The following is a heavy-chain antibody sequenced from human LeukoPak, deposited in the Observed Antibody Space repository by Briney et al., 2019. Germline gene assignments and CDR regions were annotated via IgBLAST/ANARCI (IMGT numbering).Heavy chain of an antibody. V-gene: IGHV3-11*01. CDR1: GFTFSDYY. CDR3: AVYSSSSNYFDY. J-gene: IGHJ4*02. Sequence: GGSLRLSCAASGFTFSDYYMSWIRQAPGKGLEWVSYISSSGSTIYYADSVKGRFAISRDNAKNSLYLQMNSLRAEDTAVYYCAVYSSSSNYFDYWGQGTLVTVSS. CDR2: ISSSGSTI. D-gene: IGHD6-6*01.